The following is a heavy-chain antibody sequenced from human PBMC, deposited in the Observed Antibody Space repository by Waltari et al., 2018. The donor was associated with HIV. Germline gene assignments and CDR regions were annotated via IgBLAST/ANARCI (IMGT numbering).Heavy chain of an antibody. CDR3: ATLYSDYGDY. D-gene: IGHD4-17*01. CDR1: GFPFSVFA. Sequence: EVQLLESGGGFVQPGGSLSLSCAASGFPFSVFACHWVRQAPGKGLEWVSRISGRGDSTNYADSVKGRFTISRDNSKNTLSLQINSLRVDDTAVYYCATLYSDYGDYWGQGALVTVSS. J-gene: IGHJ4*02. V-gene: IGHV3-23*01. CDR2: ISGRGDST.